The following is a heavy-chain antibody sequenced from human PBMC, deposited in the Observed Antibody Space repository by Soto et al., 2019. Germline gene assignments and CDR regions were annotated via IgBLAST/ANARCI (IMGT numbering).Heavy chain of an antibody. D-gene: IGHD2-21*02. CDR3: ARDREAYCGGDCPFDY. V-gene: IGHV1-2*02. CDR1: GYTFTGYY. J-gene: IGHJ4*02. Sequence: GASVEVSCKASGYTFTGYYMHWVRRAPGQGLEWMGWINPNSGGTNYAQKFQGRVTMTRDTSISTAYMELSRLRSDDTAVYYCARDREAYCGGDCPFDYWGQGTLVTVSS. CDR2: INPNSGGT.